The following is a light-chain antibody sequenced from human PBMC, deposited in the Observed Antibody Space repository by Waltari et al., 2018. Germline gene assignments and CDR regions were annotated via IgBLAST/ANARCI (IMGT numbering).Light chain of an antibody. CDR1: QSVSSSY. CDR2: GAS. V-gene: IGKV3-20*01. J-gene: IGKJ1*01. Sequence: ELVLTQSPGTLSLSPGDRATLSCRASQSVSSSYFSWYQQKPGQAPRLLIYGASGRATGIPDRFSGSGSGTDFTLTISRLEPEDFAVYYCQQYGKTFGQGTKVEIK. CDR3: QQYGKT.